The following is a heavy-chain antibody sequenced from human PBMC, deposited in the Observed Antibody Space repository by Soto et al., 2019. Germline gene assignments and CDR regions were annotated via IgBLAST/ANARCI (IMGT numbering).Heavy chain of an antibody. Sequence: PGGSLRLSCAASGFTFSSYGMHWVRQAPGKGLEWVAVISYDGSNKYYADSVKGRFTISRDNSKNTLYLQMNSLRAEDTAVYYCARVNHPGIAAAAHYYYSLDVWGQGTTVTVS. J-gene: IGHJ6*02. CDR3: ARVNHPGIAAAAHYYYSLDV. CDR2: ISYDGSNK. CDR1: GFTFSSYG. D-gene: IGHD6-13*01. V-gene: IGHV3-30*19.